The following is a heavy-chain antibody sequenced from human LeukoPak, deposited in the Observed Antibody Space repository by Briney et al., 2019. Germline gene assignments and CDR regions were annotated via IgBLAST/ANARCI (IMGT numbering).Heavy chain of an antibody. V-gene: IGHV1-2*04. CDR1: GYTFTGYY. Sequence: ASVKVSCKASGYTFTGYYMHWVRQAPGQGLEWMGWINPNSGGTNYAQKFQGWVTMTRDTSISTAYMELSRLRSDDTAVYYCARGGGYSYGPAGGDYWGQGTLVTVSS. D-gene: IGHD5-18*01. J-gene: IGHJ4*02. CDR3: ARGGGYSYGPAGGDY. CDR2: INPNSGGT.